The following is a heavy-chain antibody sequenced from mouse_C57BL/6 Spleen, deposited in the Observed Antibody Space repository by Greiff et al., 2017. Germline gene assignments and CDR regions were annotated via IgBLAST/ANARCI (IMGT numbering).Heavy chain of an antibody. Sequence: EVQRVESGAELVKPGASVKLSCTASGFNIKDYYMHWVKQRTEQGLEWIGRIDPEDGETKYAPKFQGKATITADTSSNTAYLQLSSLTSEDTAVYYCARAYGSQRYFDVWGTGTTVTVSS. J-gene: IGHJ1*03. D-gene: IGHD1-1*01. V-gene: IGHV14-2*01. CDR2: IDPEDGET. CDR1: GFNIKDYY. CDR3: ARAYGSQRYFDV.